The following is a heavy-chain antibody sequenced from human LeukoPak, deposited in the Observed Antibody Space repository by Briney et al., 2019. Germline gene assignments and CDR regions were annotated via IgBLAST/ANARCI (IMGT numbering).Heavy chain of an antibody. CDR1: GGSFSGYY. CDR2: INHSGST. J-gene: IGHJ4*02. CDR3: ARGLGYCSGGSCYMFRYFDY. V-gene: IGHV4-34*01. Sequence: SETLSLTCAVYGGSFSGYYWSWIRQPPGKGLEWIGEINHSGSTNYNPSLKSRVTISADTSKNQFSLKLSSVTAADTAVYYCARGLGYCSGGSCYMFRYFDYWGQGTLVTVSS. D-gene: IGHD2-15*01.